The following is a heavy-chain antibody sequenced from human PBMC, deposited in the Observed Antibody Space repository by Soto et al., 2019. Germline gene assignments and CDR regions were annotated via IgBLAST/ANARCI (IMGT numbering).Heavy chain of an antibody. D-gene: IGHD3-3*01. Sequence: SLRLSCAASGFTFSSYSMNWVRQAPGKGLEWVGRIKSKTDGGTTDYAAPVKGRFTISRDDSKNTLYLQMNSLKTEDTAVYYCTTGLETSYDFWSGPDAFDIWGQGTMVTVSS. CDR1: GFTFSSYS. J-gene: IGHJ3*02. CDR3: TTGLETSYDFWSGPDAFDI. CDR2: IKSKTDGGTT. V-gene: IGHV3-15*07.